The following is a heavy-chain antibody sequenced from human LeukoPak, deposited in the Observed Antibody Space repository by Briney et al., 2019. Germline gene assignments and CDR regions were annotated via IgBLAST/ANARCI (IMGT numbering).Heavy chain of an antibody. V-gene: IGHV3-23*01. CDR2: IGGTGIRT. CDR3: AGGVVATILSLDY. J-gene: IGHJ4*02. CDR1: GRTFSSYA. D-gene: IGHD5-12*01. Sequence: GGSLRLSCAASGRTFSSYAMSWVPQAPGKGLEWVSGIGGTGIRTYYADSVKGRFTISRDNSKNALYLQMNSLRVEDTAVYYCAGGVVATILSLDYWGRGTLVTVSS.